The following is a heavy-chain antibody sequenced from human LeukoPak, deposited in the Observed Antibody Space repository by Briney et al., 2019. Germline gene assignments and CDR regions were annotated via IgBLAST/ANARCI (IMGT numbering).Heavy chain of an antibody. Sequence: GGSLSLSCAASGFNFDDYAMHWVRQAPGKGLGWVSSISWDGSSTGYAESVKGRFTISRDSAMNSLYLQMNSLRAEDMALYYCAKDRGNSRYYYYMDVWGRGTTVTVSS. CDR2: ISWDGSST. CDR1: GFNFDDYA. J-gene: IGHJ6*03. V-gene: IGHV3-9*03. D-gene: IGHD1-1*01. CDR3: AKDRGNSRYYYYMDV.